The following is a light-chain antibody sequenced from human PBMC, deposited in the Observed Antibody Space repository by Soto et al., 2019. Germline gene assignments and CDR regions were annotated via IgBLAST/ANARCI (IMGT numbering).Light chain of an antibody. J-gene: IGKJ4*01. Sequence: EIALAQSPGTLSLSPGERATLSCRASQSVSSNLAWYQQKPGQAPSLLIYGASTRATGTPARFSGSGSGTEFTLTISSLQSEDFAVYYCQQYIRWPLTFGGGTKVDIK. CDR3: QQYIRWPLT. CDR2: GAS. V-gene: IGKV3-15*01. CDR1: QSVSSN.